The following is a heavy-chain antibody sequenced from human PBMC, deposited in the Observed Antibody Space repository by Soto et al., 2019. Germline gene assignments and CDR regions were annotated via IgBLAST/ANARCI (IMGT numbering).Heavy chain of an antibody. D-gene: IGHD2-21*02. CDR1: GYTFTSYY. V-gene: IGHV1-46*01. CDR3: ARLPAAYCGGDCYSDYFQH. Sequence: ASVKVSCKASGYTFTSYYMHWVRQAPGQGLEWMGIINPSGGSTSYAQTFQGRVTMTRDTSTSTVYMELSSLRSEDTAVYYCARLPAAYCGGDCYSDYFQHWGQGTLVTVSS. J-gene: IGHJ1*01. CDR2: INPSGGST.